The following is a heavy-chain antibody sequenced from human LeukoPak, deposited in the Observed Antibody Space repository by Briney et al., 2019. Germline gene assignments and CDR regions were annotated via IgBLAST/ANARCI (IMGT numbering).Heavy chain of an antibody. CDR2: ISYDGSNK. J-gene: IGHJ6*02. CDR3: AKDLNTAMVTEGTMDYYYYYGMDV. D-gene: IGHD5-18*01. Sequence: GGSLRLSCAASGFTFSSYGMHWVRQAPGKGLEWVAVISYDGSNKYYADSVKGRFTISRDNSKNTLYLQMNSLRAEDTAVYYCAKDLNTAMVTEGTMDYYYYYGMDVWGQGTTDTVSS. CDR1: GFTFSSYG. V-gene: IGHV3-30*18.